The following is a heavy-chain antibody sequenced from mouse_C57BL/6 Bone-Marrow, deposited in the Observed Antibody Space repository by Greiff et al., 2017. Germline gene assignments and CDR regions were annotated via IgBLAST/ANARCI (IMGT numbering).Heavy chain of an antibody. CDR1: GFTFSSYT. J-gene: IGHJ2*01. D-gene: IGHD3-2*02. CDR3: ASQTAQACDY. CDR2: ISGGGGNT. V-gene: IGHV5-9*01. Sequence: EVKLVESGGGLVKPGGSLKLSCAASGFTFSSYTMSWVRQTPEKRLEWVATISGGGGNTYYPDSVKGRFTISRDNAKNTLYLQMSSLRSEDTALYYCASQTAQACDYWGQGTTLTVSS.